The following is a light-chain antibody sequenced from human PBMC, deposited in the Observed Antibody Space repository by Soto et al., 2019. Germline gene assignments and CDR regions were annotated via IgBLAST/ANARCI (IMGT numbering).Light chain of an antibody. V-gene: IGLV2-14*01. Sequence: QSALTQPASVSGSPGQSITVSCTGTTSDVGGYNYVSWYQRHPGKAPKLMIYDVSNRPSGVSNRFSGSKSGNTASLTISGLQVEDEADYYCSSSISSSPYVLFGGGTKLTVL. CDR3: SSSISSSPYVL. CDR2: DVS. CDR1: TSDVGGYNY. J-gene: IGLJ2*01.